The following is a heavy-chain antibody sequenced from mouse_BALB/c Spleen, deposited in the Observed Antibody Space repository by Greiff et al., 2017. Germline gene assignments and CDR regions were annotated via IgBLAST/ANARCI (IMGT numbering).Heavy chain of an antibody. V-gene: IGHV5-4*02. CDR2: ISDGGSYT. CDR3: ARGLRRNGEAMDY. J-gene: IGHJ4*01. Sequence: EVQVVESGGGLVKPGGSLKLSCAASGFTFSDYYMYWVRQTPEKRLEWVATISDGGSYTYYPDSVKGRFTISRDNAKNNLYLQMSSLKSEDTAMYYCARGLRRNGEAMDYWGQGTSVTVSS. CDR1: GFTFSDYY. D-gene: IGHD2-4*01.